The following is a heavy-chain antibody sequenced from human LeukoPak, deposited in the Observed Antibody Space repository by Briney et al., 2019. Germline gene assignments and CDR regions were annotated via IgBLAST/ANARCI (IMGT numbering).Heavy chain of an antibody. D-gene: IGHD1-1*01. V-gene: IGHV1-69*04. CDR1: GGTFSSYA. J-gene: IGHJ4*02. Sequence: SVKVPCKASGGTFSSYAISWVRQAPGQGLEWMGRIIPVLGIANYAQKFQGRVTITADKSTSTAYMELSSLRSEDTAVYYCARETGTTYLFDYWGQGTLVTVSS. CDR3: ARETGTTYLFDY. CDR2: IIPVLGIA.